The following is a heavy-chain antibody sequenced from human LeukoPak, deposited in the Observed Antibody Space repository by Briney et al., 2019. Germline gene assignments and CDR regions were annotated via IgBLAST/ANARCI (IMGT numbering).Heavy chain of an antibody. V-gene: IGHV4-34*01. J-gene: IGHJ5*02. CDR3: ARGRQHIVVVTADRGWFDP. CDR1: GGSFSGYY. CDR2: INHSGST. D-gene: IGHD2-21*02. Sequence: PSETLSLTCAVYGGSFSGYYWSWIRQPPGKGLEWIGEINHSGSTNYDPSLKSRVTISVDTSKNQCSLKLSSVTAADTAVYYCARGRQHIVVVTADRGWFDPWGQGTLVTVSS.